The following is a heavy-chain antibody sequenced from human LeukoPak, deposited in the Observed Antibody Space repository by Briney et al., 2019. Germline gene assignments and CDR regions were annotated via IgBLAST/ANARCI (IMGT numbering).Heavy chain of an antibody. Sequence: SETLSRTCAVLGESLTGRYWTWIRQPPGKGLEWIGEINHLGSPNYNPSFKGRVTISGDSSNRFSLTLASVTATDTALYFCARGHPMPGRSVSRYYYNYYMDVWGNGTTVTVSS. J-gene: IGHJ6*03. CDR3: ARGHPMPGRSVSRYYYNYYMDV. D-gene: IGHD5/OR15-5a*01. V-gene: IGHV4-34*01. CDR1: GESLTGRY. CDR2: INHLGSP.